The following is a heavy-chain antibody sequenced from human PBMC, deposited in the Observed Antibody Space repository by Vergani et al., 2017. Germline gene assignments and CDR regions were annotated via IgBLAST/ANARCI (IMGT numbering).Heavy chain of an antibody. CDR1: GFTFSGYW. CDR2: IKQDGSEK. Sequence: EVQLVESGGGLVQPGGSLRLSCAASGFTFSGYWMSWVRQAPGKGLEWVTNIKQDGSEKYYVDSVKGRFTISRDNAKNSLYLQMNSLRAEDTAVYYCATEPIVVVVAATPNYYYYGMDVWGQGTTVTVSS. J-gene: IGHJ6*02. CDR3: ATEPIVVVVAATPNYYYYGMDV. D-gene: IGHD2-15*01. V-gene: IGHV3-7*01.